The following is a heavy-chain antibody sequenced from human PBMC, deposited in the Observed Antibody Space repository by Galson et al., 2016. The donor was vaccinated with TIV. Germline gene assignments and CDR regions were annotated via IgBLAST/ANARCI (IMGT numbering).Heavy chain of an antibody. J-gene: IGHJ6*03. CDR3: ASSSHSSSNRHYYSYYLDV. D-gene: IGHD6-13*01. CDR1: GDTFSGYY. CDR2: INPKSGST. Sequence: SVKVSCKASGDTFSGYYIYWVRQAPGQGLEWMGWINPKSGSTKYAQRFQGRVTMTRDTSISTAYLQWSSLKASDTAMYYCASSSHSSSNRHYYSYYLDVWGIGTTVTVSS. V-gene: IGHV1-2*02.